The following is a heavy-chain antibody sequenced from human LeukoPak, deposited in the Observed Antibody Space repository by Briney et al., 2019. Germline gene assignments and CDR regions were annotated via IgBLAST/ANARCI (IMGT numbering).Heavy chain of an antibody. J-gene: IGHJ4*02. CDR2: ISTSGNT. CDR1: GGSISTYY. Sequence: SETLSLTCTVSGGSISTYYWSWIRQAPGKGLEWIGYISTSGNTNYNPSLKRRVTISLDTSKNQFSLKLSSVTAADTAVYYCARGITCTNGVCHPWPYFDYWGLGNLVTVSS. CDR3: ARGITCTNGVCHPWPYFDY. D-gene: IGHD2-8*01. V-gene: IGHV4-4*09.